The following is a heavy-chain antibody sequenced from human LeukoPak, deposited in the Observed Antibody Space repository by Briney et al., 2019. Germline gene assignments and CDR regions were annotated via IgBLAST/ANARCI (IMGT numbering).Heavy chain of an antibody. CDR3: AREASGYFDY. D-gene: IGHD3-22*01. V-gene: IGHV3-66*01. Sequence: GGSLRLSCAASGFTVSSNYMSWVRQAPGKGLEWVSAIYSGGSTYYADSVKGRFTISRDNSKNTLYLQMNSLRAEDTAVYYCAREASGYFDYWGQGTLVTVSS. J-gene: IGHJ4*02. CDR2: IYSGGST. CDR1: GFTVSSNY.